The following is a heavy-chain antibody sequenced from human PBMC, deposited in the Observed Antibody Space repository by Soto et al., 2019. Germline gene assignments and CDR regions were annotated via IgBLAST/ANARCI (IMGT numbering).Heavy chain of an antibody. CDR3: ARTSCSGVTTYYYYYYGMDV. V-gene: IGHV5-10-1*01. Sequence: GASLKISCKGYGYSFTSYWISWGRQMPGKGLERMGRIEPSDSYTNYSQSLQGHVTISADKSISTAYLQWSSLKASDTTMYYCARTSCSGVTTYYYYYYGMDVWGQGTTVTVSS. D-gene: IGHD3-3*01. CDR2: IEPSDSYT. J-gene: IGHJ6*02. CDR1: GYSFTSYW.